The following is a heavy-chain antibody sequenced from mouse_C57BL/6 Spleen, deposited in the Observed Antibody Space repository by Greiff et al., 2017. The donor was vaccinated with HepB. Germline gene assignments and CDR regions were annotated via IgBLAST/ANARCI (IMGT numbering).Heavy chain of an antibody. Sequence: VQLQQSGAELVRPGASVTLSCKASGYTFTDYEMHWVKQTPVHGLEWIGAIDPETGGTAYNQKFKGKAIRTADKSSSTAYMELRGLASEDSAVYYCTRRVLWGQGTLVTVSA. CDR3: TRRVL. CDR1: GYTFTDYE. J-gene: IGHJ3*01. CDR2: IDPETGGT. V-gene: IGHV1-15*01.